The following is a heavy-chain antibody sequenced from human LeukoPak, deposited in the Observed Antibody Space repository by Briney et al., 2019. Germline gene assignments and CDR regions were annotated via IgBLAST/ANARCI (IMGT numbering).Heavy chain of an antibody. CDR2: IYYSGST. V-gene: IGHV4-39*01. D-gene: IGHD6-19*01. CDR1: GGSISSSSYY. CDR3: ARHVYGSGWYDNWFDP. Sequence: SQTLSLTCTVSGGSISSSSYYWGWIRQPPGKGLEWIGSIYYSGSTYYNPSLKSRVTISVDTSKNQFSLKLSSVTAADTAVYYCARHVYGSGWYDNWFDPWGQGTLVTVSS. J-gene: IGHJ5*02.